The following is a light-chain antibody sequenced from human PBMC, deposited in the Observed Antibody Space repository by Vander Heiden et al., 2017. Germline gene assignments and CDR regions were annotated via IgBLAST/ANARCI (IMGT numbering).Light chain of an antibody. CDR3: LQHNSYPFT. J-gene: IGKJ2*01. Sequence: DTQMTQYPSSLSASVGDRVTITCRASQGIRDDLAWYQQRPGKAPERLIYAVSSLQSGVPSRFSGSGSGTEFTLTISSLQPEDFATYYCLQHNSYPFTFGQGTKLEIK. CDR1: QGIRDD. V-gene: IGKV1-17*01. CDR2: AVS.